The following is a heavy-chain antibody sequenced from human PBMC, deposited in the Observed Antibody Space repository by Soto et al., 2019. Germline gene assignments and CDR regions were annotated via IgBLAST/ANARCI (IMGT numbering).Heavy chain of an antibody. V-gene: IGHV1-69*13. Sequence: SVKVSCKASGDSFSKYTVNWVRQAPRQGLERMGGIIPRFGTTNFAPTLQDRVTIAADETMNTVYMELSSLRSEDTALYYCARGRGLYNSVLSQLDSWGEGTQVTVSS. D-gene: IGHD1-1*01. CDR3: ARGRGLYNSVLSQLDS. CDR1: GDSFSKYT. CDR2: IIPRFGTT. J-gene: IGHJ4*02.